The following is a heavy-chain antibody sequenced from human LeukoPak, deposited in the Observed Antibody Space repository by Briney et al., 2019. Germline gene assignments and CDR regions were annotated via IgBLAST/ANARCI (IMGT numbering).Heavy chain of an antibody. CDR3: AHLCTGGGCSSDY. V-gene: IGHV6-1*01. J-gene: IGHJ4*02. Sequence: SQTLSPTSALSGDTVSIKSAAWNWIRQSPSRGIEWLGRSYYSTEWHSDYAVSLKGLITIGPDTSRKQFSLQLTSVTAEDTAIYYGAHLCTGGGCSSDYWSQGTLVTVSS. D-gene: IGHD2-15*01. CDR2: SYYSTEWHS. CDR1: GDTVSIKSAA.